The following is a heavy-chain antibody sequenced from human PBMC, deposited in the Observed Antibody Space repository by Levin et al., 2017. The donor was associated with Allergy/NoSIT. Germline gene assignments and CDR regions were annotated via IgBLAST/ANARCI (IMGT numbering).Heavy chain of an antibody. V-gene: IGHV3-7*01. CDR1: GFTFSSYW. CDR2: IKQDGSEK. D-gene: IGHD6-19*01. J-gene: IGHJ6*02. CDR3: ARVGSSGWSLFSDYYYGMDV. Sequence: GGSLRLSCAASGFTFSSYWMSWVRQAPGKGLEWVANIKQDGSEKYYVDSVKGRFTISRDNAKNSLYLQMNSLRAEDTAVYYCARVGSSGWSLFSDYYYGMDVWGQGTTVTVSS.